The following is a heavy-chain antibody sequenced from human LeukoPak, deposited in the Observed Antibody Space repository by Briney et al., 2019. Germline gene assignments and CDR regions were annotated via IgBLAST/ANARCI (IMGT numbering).Heavy chain of an antibody. CDR1: GYSFTSYW. CDR3: ARLRQQLPYYYYYMDV. V-gene: IGHV5-51*01. D-gene: IGHD6-13*01. Sequence: GESLKISCKGSGYSFTSYWIGWVRQMPGKGLEWMGIIYPGDSDTRYSPSFQGQVTISADKSISTAYLQWSSLKASDTAMYYCARLRQQLPYYYYYMDVWGKGTTVTVSS. J-gene: IGHJ6*03. CDR2: IYPGDSDT.